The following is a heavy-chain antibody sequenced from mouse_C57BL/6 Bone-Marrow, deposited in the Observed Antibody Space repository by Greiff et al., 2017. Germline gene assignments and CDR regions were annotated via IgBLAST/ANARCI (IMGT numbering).Heavy chain of an antibody. V-gene: IGHV5-4*01. CDR3: AREGGYDYDFGHYFDD. D-gene: IGHD2-4*01. J-gene: IGHJ2*01. CDR2: ISDGGSYT. CDR1: GFTFSSYA. Sequence: EVNLVESGGGLVKPGGSLKLSCAASGFTFSSYAMSWVRQTPEKRLEWVATISDGGSYTYYPDNVKGRFTISRDNAKNNLYLQMSHLKSEDTAMYYCAREGGYDYDFGHYFDDWGQGTTLTVSS.